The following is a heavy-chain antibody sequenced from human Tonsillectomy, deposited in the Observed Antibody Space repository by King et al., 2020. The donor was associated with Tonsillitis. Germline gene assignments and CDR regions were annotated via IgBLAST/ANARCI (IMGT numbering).Heavy chain of an antibody. J-gene: IGHJ4*02. D-gene: IGHD6-6*01. V-gene: IGHV3-9*01. Sequence: VQLVESGGGLVQPGRSLRLSCAASGFTFDDYAMHWVRQGPGKGLEWVSSISWNSGIIDHADSVKGRFTISRDNAKNYLYLQMNRLRAEDTALYYCVKSIDSSSWGVPQTAFDYWGQGTQVFVSS. CDR3: VKSIDSSSWGVPQTAFDY. CDR2: ISWNSGII. CDR1: GFTFDDYA.